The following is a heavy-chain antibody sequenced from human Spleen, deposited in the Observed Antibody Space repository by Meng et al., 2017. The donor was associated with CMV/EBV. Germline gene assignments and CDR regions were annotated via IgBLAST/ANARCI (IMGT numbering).Heavy chain of an antibody. V-gene: IGHV3-9*03. CDR3: TRDLLDERTTVTPFDAFDI. J-gene: IGHJ3*02. D-gene: IGHD4-17*01. CDR2: ISWNSGSI. CDR1: GFTFDDYA. Sequence: GGSLRLSCAAPGFTFDDYAMHWVRQAPGKGLEWVSGISWNSGSIGYADSVKGRFTISRDNAKNSLYLQMNSLRAEDMALYYCTRDLLDERTTVTPFDAFDIWGQGTMVTVSS.